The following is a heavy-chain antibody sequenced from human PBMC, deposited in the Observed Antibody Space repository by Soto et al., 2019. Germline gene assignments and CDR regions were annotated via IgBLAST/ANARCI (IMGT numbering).Heavy chain of an antibody. D-gene: IGHD3-9*01. J-gene: IGHJ3*02. CDR1: GYTFTSYC. CDR3: ARNSDYDILTGTLGAFDI. V-gene: IGHV1-18*01. CDR2: ISAYNDNT. Sequence: ASVKVSCKASGYTFTSYCISWVRQAPGQGLEWMGWISAYNDNTNYAQKLQGRVTMTTDTSTSTAYMELRSLRSDDTAVYYCARNSDYDILTGTLGAFDIWGQGTMVTVSS.